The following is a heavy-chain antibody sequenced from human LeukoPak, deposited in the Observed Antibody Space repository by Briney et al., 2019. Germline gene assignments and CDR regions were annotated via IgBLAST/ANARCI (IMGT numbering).Heavy chain of an antibody. J-gene: IGHJ3*02. CDR3: ARDGAFDI. CDR2: ISYDGSNK. Sequence: GGSLRLSCAASGFTFSSYAMHWVRQAPGKGLEWVAVISYDGSNKYYADSVKGRFTISRDNSKNTLYLQMNSLRAEDAAVYYCARDGAFDIWGQGSMVTVSS. V-gene: IGHV3-30-3*01. CDR1: GFTFSSYA.